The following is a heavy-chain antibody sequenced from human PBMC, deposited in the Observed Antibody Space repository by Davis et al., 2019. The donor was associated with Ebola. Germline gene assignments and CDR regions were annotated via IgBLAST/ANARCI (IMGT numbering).Heavy chain of an antibody. J-gene: IGHJ6*02. D-gene: IGHD5-18*01. CDR3: ARDSGYSYGAGYYGMDV. CDR1: GGTFSSYA. CDR2: IIPILGIA. V-gene: IGHV1-69*04. Sequence: AASMKVSCKASGGTFSSYAISWVRQAPGQGLEWMGRIIPILGIANYAQKFQGRVTITADKSTSTAYMELSSLRSEDTAVYYCARDSGYSYGAGYYGMDVWGQGTTVTVSS.